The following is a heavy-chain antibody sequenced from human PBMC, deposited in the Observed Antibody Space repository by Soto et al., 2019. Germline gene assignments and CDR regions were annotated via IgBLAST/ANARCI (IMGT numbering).Heavy chain of an antibody. CDR2: IIPVSGTA. Sequence: QVQLVQSGTEVKKPGAAVKVSCKASGGTFSKYAISWVRQAAGHGLEWMGGIIPVSGTAIYAQKFQGRVTITADEATSTTYMELSSLRSEDTAVFFCVRGRYCSGTTCKPYYYGIEVWGQGTTVAVSS. D-gene: IGHD2-15*01. CDR3: VRGRYCSGTTCKPYYYGIEV. J-gene: IGHJ6*02. V-gene: IGHV1-69*12. CDR1: GGTFSKYA.